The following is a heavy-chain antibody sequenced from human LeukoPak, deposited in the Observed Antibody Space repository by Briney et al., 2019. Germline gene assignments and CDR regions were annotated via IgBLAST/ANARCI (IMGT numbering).Heavy chain of an antibody. J-gene: IGHJ6*02. D-gene: IGHD3-3*01. Sequence: ASETLSLTCTVSGGSISSYHWSWIRQPAGKGLEWIGRIYTSGSTNYNPSLKSRVTMSVDTSKNQFSLKLSSVTAADTAVYYCARDGYYDFWSGSSFYYYGMDVWGQGTTVTVS. CDR3: ARDGYYDFWSGSSFYYYGMDV. V-gene: IGHV4-4*07. CDR2: IYTSGST. CDR1: GGSISSYH.